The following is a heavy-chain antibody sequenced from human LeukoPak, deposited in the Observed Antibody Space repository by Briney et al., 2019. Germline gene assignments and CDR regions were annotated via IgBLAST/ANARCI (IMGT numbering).Heavy chain of an antibody. D-gene: IGHD3-22*01. CDR1: GGSISSSSYY. CDR3: ARLVVITANFDY. Sequence: SETLSLTCTVSGGSISSSSYYWGWIRQPPGKGLEWIGSINYSGSTYYNPSLKSRVTISVDTSKNQFSLKLSSVTAADTAVYYCARLVVITANFDYWGQGTLVTVSS. CDR2: INYSGST. J-gene: IGHJ4*02. V-gene: IGHV4-39*07.